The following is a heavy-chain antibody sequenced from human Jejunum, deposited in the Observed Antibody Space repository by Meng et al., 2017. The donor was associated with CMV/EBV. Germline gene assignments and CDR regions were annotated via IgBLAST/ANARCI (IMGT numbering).Heavy chain of an antibody. CDR2: ISSGGGGTI. Sequence: FGSFEMNWVRQTPGKGLEWVSHISSGGGGTIYYTDSVKGRFTISRDNAKNSLYLQMNSLRVEDTAVYYCARDAMVRGVFQYYFDYWGQGTLVTVSS. D-gene: IGHD3-10*01. CDR3: ARDAMVRGVFQYYFDY. J-gene: IGHJ4*02. V-gene: IGHV3-48*03. CDR1: FGSFE.